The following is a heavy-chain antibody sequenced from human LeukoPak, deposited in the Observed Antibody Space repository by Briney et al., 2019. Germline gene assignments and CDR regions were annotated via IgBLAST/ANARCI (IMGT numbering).Heavy chain of an antibody. J-gene: IGHJ4*02. V-gene: IGHV3-23*01. CDR2: IRTSGGST. Sequence: GGSLRLSCAASGFTFSTYVMNWVRQAPGKGLEWVSTIRTSGGSTFYADSVKGRSTISRDNSKNTLYLQMISLRAEDTAVYYCAKGRYSRSWYPDYWGQGTLVTVSS. CDR3: AKGRYSRSWYPDY. CDR1: GFTFSTYV. D-gene: IGHD6-13*01.